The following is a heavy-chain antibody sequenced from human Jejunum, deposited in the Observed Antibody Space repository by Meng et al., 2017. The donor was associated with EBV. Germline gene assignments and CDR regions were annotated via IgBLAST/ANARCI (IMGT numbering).Heavy chain of an antibody. V-gene: IGHV1-3*01. Sequence: VQTWGEVKRPGDLVKVSCKASEWTFSKYATHWWGQAPGQRLEWLGWINAVNGNTKYSQKLQGRVPITRDTSTSTAYMALSSLRSNDTAVYYCSRNEVVTTNTIWFDPWGQGTLVTVSS. J-gene: IGHJ5*02. D-gene: IGHD4-23*01. CDR3: SRNEVVTTNTIWFDP. CDR1: EWTFSKYA. CDR2: INAVNGNT.